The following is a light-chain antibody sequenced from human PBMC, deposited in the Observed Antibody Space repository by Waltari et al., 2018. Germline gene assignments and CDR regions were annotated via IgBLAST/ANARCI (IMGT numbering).Light chain of an antibody. Sequence: QSALTQPPSASGAPGQPVTISCTGTSSDVGGYNYVSWYQQHPVKAPPLMIYEVSKRPSGVPDRFSGSKSGNTASLTVSGLQAEDEADYYCSSYAGSINWVFGGGPKLTVL. CDR3: SSYAGSINWV. J-gene: IGLJ3*02. CDR1: SSDVGGYNY. V-gene: IGLV2-8*01. CDR2: EVS.